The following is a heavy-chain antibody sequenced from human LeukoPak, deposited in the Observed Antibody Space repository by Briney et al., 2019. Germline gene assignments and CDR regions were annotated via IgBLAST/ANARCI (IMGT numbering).Heavy chain of an antibody. CDR2: IVSNGGNT. CDR3: ARGGYYAATDI. D-gene: IGHD3-3*01. V-gene: IGHV3-64*02. Sequence: GGSLRLSCAASGFTFSSYAMHWVRQAPGKGLEYVSAIVSNGGNTYYADSVRGRFTISRDNSKDTVYLQMGSLRPEDTAVYYCARGGYYAATDIWGQGALVTVSS. J-gene: IGHJ4*02. CDR1: GFTFSSYA.